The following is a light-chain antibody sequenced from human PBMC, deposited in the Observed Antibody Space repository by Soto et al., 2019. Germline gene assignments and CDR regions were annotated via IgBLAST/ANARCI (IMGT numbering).Light chain of an antibody. CDR3: ASQTYPNMWI. CDR1: SSDIGKSKY. J-gene: IGLJ2*01. V-gene: IGLV2-14*01. Sequence: QSALTQPASVSGSPGQSITFPCTGTSSDIGKSKYVSWFQQLPGEAPRLIIYEVNSRPSGISDRFSGSKSCNSASLTISGLQTEDESTYYCASQTYPNMWIFGGGTKLTVL. CDR2: EVN.